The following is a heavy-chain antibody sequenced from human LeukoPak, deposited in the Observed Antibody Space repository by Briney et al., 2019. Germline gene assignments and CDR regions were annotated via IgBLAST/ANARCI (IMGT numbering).Heavy chain of an antibody. CDR2: IKQDESEK. CDR3: ARDRDGPDY. D-gene: IGHD5-24*01. J-gene: IGHJ4*02. CDR1: GFTFSSYG. Sequence: QPGRSLRLSCAASGFTFSSYGMHWVRQAPGKGLEWVANIKQDESEKYYVDSVKGRFTISRDNAKNSLYLQMNSLRAEDTAVYYCARDRDGPDYWGQGTLVTVSS. V-gene: IGHV3-7*01.